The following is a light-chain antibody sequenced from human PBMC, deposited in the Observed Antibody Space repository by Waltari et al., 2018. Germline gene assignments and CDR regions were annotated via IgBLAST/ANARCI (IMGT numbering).Light chain of an antibody. CDR1: NRNVGSYNL. CDR2: EGN. J-gene: IGLJ2*01. CDR3: CSNVGSSVF. V-gene: IGLV2-23*03. Sequence: QSALTQPASVSGSPGQQITISCPGFNRNVGSYNLVSWYQKHPGKAPKLLIYEGNRRPSGVSNRFSGSKSDNTASLTLSGLQAEDEADYYCCSNVGSSVFFGGGTKLTVL.